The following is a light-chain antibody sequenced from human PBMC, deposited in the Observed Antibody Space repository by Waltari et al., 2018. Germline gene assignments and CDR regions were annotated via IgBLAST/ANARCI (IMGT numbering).Light chain of an antibody. CDR2: GAS. V-gene: IGKV3-15*01. CDR1: QSFSSN. Sequence: EIVMTQSPATLSVSPGERPTLSCRASQSFSSNLAWYQQKPGQAPRLLIYGASTRATGIPAGLSGSGSGTEFTLTISSLQSEDFAVYYCQQYKNWPWTFGLGTKVEIK. J-gene: IGKJ1*01. CDR3: QQYKNWPWT.